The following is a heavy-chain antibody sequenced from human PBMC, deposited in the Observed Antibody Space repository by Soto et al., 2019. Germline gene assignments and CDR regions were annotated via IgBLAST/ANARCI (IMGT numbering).Heavy chain of an antibody. CDR3: ARSLIVVVPAAMISAFDI. V-gene: IGHV3-21*01. D-gene: IGHD2-2*01. Sequence: GGSLRLSCAASGFTFSSYSMNWVRQAPGKGLEWVSSISSSSSYIYYADSVKGRFTISRDNATNSLYLQMNSLRAEDTAVYYCARSLIVVVPAAMISAFDIWGQGTMVTVSS. CDR1: GFTFSSYS. CDR2: ISSSSSYI. J-gene: IGHJ3*02.